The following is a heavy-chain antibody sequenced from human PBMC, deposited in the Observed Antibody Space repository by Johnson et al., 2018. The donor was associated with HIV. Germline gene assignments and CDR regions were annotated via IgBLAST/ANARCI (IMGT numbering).Heavy chain of an antibody. D-gene: IGHD3-10*01. CDR2: ISYDGSNK. V-gene: IGHV3-30*14. CDR3: ARDRDYGSGAFDV. Sequence: QVQLVESGGGVVQPGGSLRLSCAASGFTFSSYAMHWVRQAPGKGLEWVAVISYDGSNKYYADSVKGRFTISRDNSKNTLYLQMNSRRAEDTAVYYCARDRDYGSGAFDVWGQGAMVTVSS. CDR1: GFTFSSYA. J-gene: IGHJ3*01.